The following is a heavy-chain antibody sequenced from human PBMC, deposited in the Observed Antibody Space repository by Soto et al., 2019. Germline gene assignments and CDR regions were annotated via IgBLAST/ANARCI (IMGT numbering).Heavy chain of an antibody. CDR2: IRSISSTI. D-gene: IGHD3-10*01. CDR3: ARVGFRDAFDI. V-gene: IGHV3-48*02. J-gene: IGHJ3*02. CDR1: GFTFSSYS. Sequence: GGALGISFGTTGFTFSSYSINWARQAPGKGQEGVSYIRSISSTIYYADSVKGRFTISRDNAKNSLYLQMNSLRDEDTAVYYCARVGFRDAFDIWGQGTMVT.